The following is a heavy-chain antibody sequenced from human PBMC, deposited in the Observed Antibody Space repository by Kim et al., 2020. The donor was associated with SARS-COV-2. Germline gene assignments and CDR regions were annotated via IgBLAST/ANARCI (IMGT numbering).Heavy chain of an antibody. Sequence: GGSLRLSCAASGFTFSSYGMSWVRQAPGKGLEWVSGISGSADNTYYEDSVKGRFTISRDNSKNTVYLQMNSLRAEDTAAYYCAVGLRLSYWRREIQVTVS. CDR2: ISGSADNT. V-gene: IGHV3-23*01. CDR1: GFTFSSYG. D-gene: IGHD4-17*01. CDR3: AVGLRLSY. J-gene: IGHJ4*02.